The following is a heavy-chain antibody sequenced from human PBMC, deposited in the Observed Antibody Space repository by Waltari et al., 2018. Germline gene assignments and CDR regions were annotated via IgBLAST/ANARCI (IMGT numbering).Heavy chain of an antibody. CDR2: FDPEDGET. V-gene: IGHV1-24*01. J-gene: IGHJ5*02. CDR3: ARLCGGDCGNWFDP. Sequence: QVQLVQSGAEVKKPGASVKVSCKASGYTFTSYAMHWVRQAPGQRLEWMGGFDPEDGETIYAQKFQGRVTMTEDTSTDTAYMELSSLRSEDTAVYYCARLCGGDCGNWFDPWGQGTLVTVSS. D-gene: IGHD2-21*01. CDR1: GYTFTSYA.